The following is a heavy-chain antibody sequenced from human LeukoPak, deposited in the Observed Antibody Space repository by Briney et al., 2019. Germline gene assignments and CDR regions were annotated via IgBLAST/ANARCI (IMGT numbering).Heavy chain of an antibody. CDR1: GSSFTSYW. D-gene: IGHD2-2*01. J-gene: IGHJ5*02. CDR3: ARLPAAIDWFDP. CDR2: IYPGDSDT. V-gene: IGHV5-51*01. Sequence: GASLEISCKGSGSSFTSYWIGWVRPLPGKGLEWMGIIYPGDSDTRYSTSFQGQVTISADKSISTAYLQWSSLKASDTAMYYCARLPAAIDWFDPWGQGTLVTVSS.